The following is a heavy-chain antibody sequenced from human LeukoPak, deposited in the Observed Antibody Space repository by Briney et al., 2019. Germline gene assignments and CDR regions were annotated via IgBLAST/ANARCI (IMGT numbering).Heavy chain of an antibody. D-gene: IGHD2-8*01. J-gene: IGHJ3*02. V-gene: IGHV3-9*01. CDR3: AKDIGVLLGAFDI. CDR1: GFTFDDYA. CDR2: ISWNSGSI. Sequence: GGSLRLSCAASGFTFDDYAMHWVRQAPGKGLEWVSGISWNSGSIGYADSVKGRFTISRDNAKNSLYLQMNSLRAEDTALYYCAKDIGVLLGAFDIWGQGTMVTVSS.